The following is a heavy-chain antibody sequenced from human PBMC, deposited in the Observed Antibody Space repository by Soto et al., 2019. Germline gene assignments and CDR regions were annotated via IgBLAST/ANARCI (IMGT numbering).Heavy chain of an antibody. Sequence: QVQLVQSGAEVKKPGASVKVSCKASGYTFTNYYLHWVRQAPGQGLEWMGIINPGGGRASYPQKFQGRVTMTRDTSTSTVYMELSRLSSEDTAVYYCASLYDSSGYYEPESDYWGQGTLVTFSS. CDR2: INPGGGRA. CDR1: GYTFTNYY. D-gene: IGHD3-22*01. V-gene: IGHV1-46*03. J-gene: IGHJ4*02. CDR3: ASLYDSSGYYEPESDY.